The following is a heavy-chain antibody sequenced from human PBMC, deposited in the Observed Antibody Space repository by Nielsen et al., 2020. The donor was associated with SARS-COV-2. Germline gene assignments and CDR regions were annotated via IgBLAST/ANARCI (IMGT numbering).Heavy chain of an antibody. V-gene: IGHV3-48*01. CDR3: ARDLAETGDAFDI. D-gene: IGHD7-27*01. Sequence: GESLKISCVASGFTFSSYSMNWVRQAPGKGLEWVSSISSSSSTIYYADSVKGRFTISRDNAKNSLYLQMNSLRAEDTAVYYCARDLAETGDAFDIWGQGTMVTVSS. CDR1: GFTFSSYS. J-gene: IGHJ3*02. CDR2: ISSSSSTI.